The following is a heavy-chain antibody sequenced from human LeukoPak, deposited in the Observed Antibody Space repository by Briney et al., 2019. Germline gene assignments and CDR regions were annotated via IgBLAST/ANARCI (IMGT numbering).Heavy chain of an antibody. Sequence: PGGSLRLSCAASGFTFSSYGMHWVRQAPGKGLEWVAVISYDGSNKYYADSVKGRFTISRDNAKNSLYLQMNSLRAEDTALYYCAFNSGSYSASAFDIWGQGTMVTVSS. CDR3: AFNSGSYSASAFDI. CDR2: ISYDGSNK. D-gene: IGHD1-26*01. J-gene: IGHJ3*02. V-gene: IGHV3-30*03. CDR1: GFTFSSYG.